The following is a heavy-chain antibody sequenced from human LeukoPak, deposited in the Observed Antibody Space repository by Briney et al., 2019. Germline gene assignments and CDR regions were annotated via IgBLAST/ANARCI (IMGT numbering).Heavy chain of an antibody. J-gene: IGHJ6*03. D-gene: IGHD6-13*01. CDR1: GFTFSSYS. Sequence: GGSLRLSCAASGFTFSSYSMNWVRQAPGKGLEWVSSISSSSSYIYYADSVKGRFTISRDNAKNSLYLQMNSLRAEDTAVYYCARGRIAAATGSYYYMDVWGKGTTVTVSS. CDR3: ARGRIAAATGSYYYMDV. CDR2: ISSSSSYI. V-gene: IGHV3-21*01.